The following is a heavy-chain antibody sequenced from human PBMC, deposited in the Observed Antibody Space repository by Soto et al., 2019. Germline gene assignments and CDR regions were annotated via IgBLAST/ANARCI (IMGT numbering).Heavy chain of an antibody. D-gene: IGHD6-19*01. CDR3: ARDLGGWPDY. V-gene: IGHV1-3*01. Sequence: QVQLVQSGAEVKKPGASVKVSCKASGYTFTSYAIHWVRQAPGQRLEWMGWINAGNGNTKYSQKFQDRVTITRDTPARTAYMELSSLSSEDTAVYYCARDLGGWPDYWGQGTLVTVSS. J-gene: IGHJ4*02. CDR2: INAGNGNT. CDR1: GYTFTSYA.